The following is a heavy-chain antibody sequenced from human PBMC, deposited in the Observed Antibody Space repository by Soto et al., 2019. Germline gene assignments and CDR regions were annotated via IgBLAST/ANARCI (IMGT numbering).Heavy chain of an antibody. Sequence: PSETLSLTCSVSGGSLSYNRYSWGWFRQPPGKGLEWVGGIFYTGTTYYSPSLKDRVTISVDTSKNSFSLNLTSVTATDTAVYFCARLVVVAPVANAWGQGTRVT. J-gene: IGHJ5*02. D-gene: IGHD2-21*01. CDR1: GGSLSYNRYS. CDR2: IFYTGTT. V-gene: IGHV4-39*02. CDR3: ARLVVVAPVANA.